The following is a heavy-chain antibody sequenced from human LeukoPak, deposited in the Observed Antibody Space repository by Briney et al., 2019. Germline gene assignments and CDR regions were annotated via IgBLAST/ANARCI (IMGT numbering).Heavy chain of an antibody. Sequence: SETLSLTCAVSGGSISSSNWWSWVRQPPGKGLEWIGEIYHSGSTNYNPSLKSRVTISVDTSKNQFSLKLSSVTAADTAVYYCARHSPYYYGSGSYTGIDYWGQGTLVTVSS. CDR3: ARHSPYYYGSGSYTGIDY. J-gene: IGHJ4*02. CDR2: IYHSGST. CDR1: GGSISSSNW. V-gene: IGHV4-4*02. D-gene: IGHD3-10*01.